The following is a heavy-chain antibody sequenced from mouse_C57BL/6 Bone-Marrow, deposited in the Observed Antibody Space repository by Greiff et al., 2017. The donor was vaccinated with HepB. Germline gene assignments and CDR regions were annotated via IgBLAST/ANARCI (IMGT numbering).Heavy chain of an antibody. CDR1: GFTFSDYG. D-gene: IGHD1-1*01. CDR3: ARLRGSSYGYFDV. J-gene: IGHJ1*03. CDR2: ISSGSSTI. V-gene: IGHV5-17*01. Sequence: EVQVVESGGGLVKPGGSLKLSCAASGFTFSDYGMHWVRQAPEKGLEWVAYISSGSSTIYYADTVKGRFTISRDNAKDTLFLQMTSLRSEDTAMYYCARLRGSSYGYFDVWGTGTTVTVSS.